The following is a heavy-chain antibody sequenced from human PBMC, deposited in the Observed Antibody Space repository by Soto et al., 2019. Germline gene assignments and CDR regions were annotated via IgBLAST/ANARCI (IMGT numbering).Heavy chain of an antibody. CDR3: ERVGHITNYGMAV. CDR1: GGTFSSYP. D-gene: IGHD1-26*01. CDR2: IIPFFGTS. Sequence: QVQLVQSGAEVKKPGSSVKVSCEAYGGTFSSYPINWVRQAPGQGLEWMGGIIPFFGTSNYAQKFQGRVTITADDSTSTAYMELRSLRSEDTAVYYCERVGHITNYGMAVWGQGTTVTVSS. V-gene: IGHV1-69*01. J-gene: IGHJ6*02.